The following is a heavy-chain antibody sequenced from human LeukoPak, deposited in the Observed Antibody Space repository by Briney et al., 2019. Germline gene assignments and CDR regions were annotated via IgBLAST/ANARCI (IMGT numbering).Heavy chain of an antibody. Sequence: GGSLRLSRAASGFTFSSYSMNWVRQAPGKGLEWVSSISSSSSYIYYADSVKGRFTISRDNAKNSLYLQMNSLRAEDTAVYYCARDDMITFGGVTYWGQGTLVTVSS. J-gene: IGHJ4*02. D-gene: IGHD3-16*01. CDR2: ISSSSSYI. CDR3: ARDDMITFGGVTY. V-gene: IGHV3-21*01. CDR1: GFTFSSYS.